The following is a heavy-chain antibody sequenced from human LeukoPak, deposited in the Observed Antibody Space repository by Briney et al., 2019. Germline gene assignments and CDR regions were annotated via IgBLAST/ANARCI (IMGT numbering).Heavy chain of an antibody. CDR2: INHSGST. CDR1: GGSFSGYY. J-gene: IGHJ6*03. CDR3: ARVNPGSAPNGGYYYYMDV. V-gene: IGHV4-34*01. Sequence: SETLSLTCAVYGGSFSGYYWSWIRQPPGKGLEWIGEINHSGSTNYNPSLKSRVTISVDTSKNQFSLKLSSVTAADTAVYYCARVNPGSAPNGGYYYYMDVWGKGTTVTVSS. D-gene: IGHD3-10*01.